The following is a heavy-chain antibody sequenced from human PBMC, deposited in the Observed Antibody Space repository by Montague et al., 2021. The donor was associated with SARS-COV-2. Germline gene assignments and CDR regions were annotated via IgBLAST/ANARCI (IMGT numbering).Heavy chain of an antibody. J-gene: IGHJ4*02. Sequence: SETLSLTCAVYGGSFNDYSWSWIRQPPGKGLEWIGEITHGGNTNYSPSLKSRVTIPADTSKNQFSLKLKSVTAADTANYYCARGHQGVAMIVVVMIGAEYYFDYWGQGSLVTVSS. CDR1: GGSFNDYS. D-gene: IGHD3-22*01. V-gene: IGHV4-34*01. CDR2: ITHGGNT. CDR3: ARGHQGVAMIVVVMIGAEYYFDY.